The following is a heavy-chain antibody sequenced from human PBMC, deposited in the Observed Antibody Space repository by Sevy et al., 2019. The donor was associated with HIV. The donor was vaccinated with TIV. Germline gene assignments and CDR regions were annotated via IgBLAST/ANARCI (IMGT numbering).Heavy chain of an antibody. CDR3: AREGCTKPHDY. CDR2: FSFGCGKI. Sequence: GGSLRLSCAASGFTFSKYSMSWIRQTPGKGLEWVSTFSFGCGKINYADSVKGRFTISGDVSRNTFYLQMNSLRAEDTAIYYCAREGCTKPHDYWGQGTVVTVSS. D-gene: IGHD2-8*01. CDR1: GFTFSKYS. V-gene: IGHV3-23*01. J-gene: IGHJ4*02.